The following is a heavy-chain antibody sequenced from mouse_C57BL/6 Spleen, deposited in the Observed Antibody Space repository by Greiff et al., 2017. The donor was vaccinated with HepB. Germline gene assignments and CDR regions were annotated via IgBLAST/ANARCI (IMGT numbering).Heavy chain of an antibody. J-gene: IGHJ4*01. CDR2: IDPEDGDT. V-gene: IGHV14-1*01. D-gene: IGHD2-3*01. CDR3: RGWLPHYYATDY. Sequence: VQLQQSGAELVRPGASVKLSCTASGFNIKDYYMHWVKQRPEQGLEWIGRIDPEDGDTEYAQKFQGKATMTVDTSSTTAYLQLSSLTSEDTSVYYCRGWLPHYYATDYWGQGTSVTVSS. CDR1: GFNIKDYY.